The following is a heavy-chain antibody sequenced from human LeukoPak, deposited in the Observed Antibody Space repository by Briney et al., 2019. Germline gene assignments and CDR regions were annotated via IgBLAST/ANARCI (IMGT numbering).Heavy chain of an antibody. D-gene: IGHD5-12*01. CDR3: ARDLGYSGYDLPVD. Sequence: ASVKVSCKASGYTFTSYGISWVRQAPGQGLEWMGWISAYNGNTNYAQKLQGRITMTTDTSTSTAYMELRSLRSDDTAVYYCARDLGYSGYDLPVDWGQGTLVTVSS. V-gene: IGHV1-18*01. CDR2: ISAYNGNT. J-gene: IGHJ4*02. CDR1: GYTFTSYG.